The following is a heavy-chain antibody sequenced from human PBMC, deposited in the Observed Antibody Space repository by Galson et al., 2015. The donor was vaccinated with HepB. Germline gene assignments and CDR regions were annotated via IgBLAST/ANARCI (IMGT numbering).Heavy chain of an antibody. J-gene: IGHJ6*02. CDR1: GFTFSNAW. V-gene: IGHV3-15*07. D-gene: IGHD5-12*01. Sequence: SLRLSCAASGFTFSNAWMNWVRQAPGKGLEWVGRIKSKTDGGTTDYAAPVKGRFTISRDDSKNTLYLQMNSLKTEDTAVYYCTTGQWLRSHYYYYYGMDVWGQGTTVTVSS. CDR3: TTGQWLRSHYYYYYGMDV. CDR2: IKSKTDGGTT.